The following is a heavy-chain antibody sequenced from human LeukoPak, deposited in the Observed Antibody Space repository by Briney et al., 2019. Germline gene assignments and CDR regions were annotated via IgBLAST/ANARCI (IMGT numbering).Heavy chain of an antibody. Sequence: PSETLSLTCAVSGGSISSGGYSWSWIPQPPGKGLEWIGYIYHSGSTYYNPSLKSRVTISVDRSKNQFSLKLSSVTAADTAVYYCARVKRFGDDYFDYWGQGTLVTVSS. CDR3: ARVKRFGDDYFDY. CDR2: IYHSGST. J-gene: IGHJ4*02. CDR1: GGSISSGGYS. D-gene: IGHD3-10*01. V-gene: IGHV4-30-2*01.